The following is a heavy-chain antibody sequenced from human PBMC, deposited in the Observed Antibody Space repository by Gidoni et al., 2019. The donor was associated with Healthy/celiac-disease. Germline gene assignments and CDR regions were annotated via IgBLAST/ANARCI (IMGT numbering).Heavy chain of an antibody. CDR1: GYTFTSSY. CDR2: INPSGGST. Sequence: QVQLVQSGAEVKKPGASVKVSCKASGYTFTSSYMHWVRQAPGQGLEWMGIINPSGGSTSYAQKFQGRVTMTRDTSTSTVYMELSSLRSEDTAVYYCARDTRGYSYGYGYYYYMDVWGKGTTVTVSS. J-gene: IGHJ6*03. CDR3: ARDTRGYSYGYGYYYYMDV. D-gene: IGHD5-18*01. V-gene: IGHV1-46*01.